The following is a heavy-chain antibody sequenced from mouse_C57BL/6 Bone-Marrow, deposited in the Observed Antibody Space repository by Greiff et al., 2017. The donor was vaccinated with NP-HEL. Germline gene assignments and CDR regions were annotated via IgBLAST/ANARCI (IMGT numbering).Heavy chain of an antibody. J-gene: IGHJ4*01. CDR2: IDPETGGT. D-gene: IGHD1-1*01. Sequence: QVQLKESGAELVRPGASVTLSCKASGYTFTDYEMHWVKQTPVHGLEWIGAIDPETGGTAYNQKFKGKAILTADKSSSTAYMELRSLTSEDSAVYYCYKDYYYGSSYAMDYWGQGTSVTVSS. V-gene: IGHV1-15*01. CDR3: YKDYYYGSSYAMDY. CDR1: GYTFTDYE.